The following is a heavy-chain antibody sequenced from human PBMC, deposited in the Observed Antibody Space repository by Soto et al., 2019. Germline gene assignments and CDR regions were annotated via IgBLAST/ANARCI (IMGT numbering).Heavy chain of an antibody. CDR3: ARVLPEGGYDFGY. Sequence: SQTLSLTCVISGDSVSSNSAAWNWIRQSPSRGLEWLGRTYYRSRWYNDYAVSVRSRITVNADTSKNQFSLHLNSVTPEDTAVYYCARVLPEGGYDFGYWGQGTLVTVSS. CDR2: TYYRSRWYN. V-gene: IGHV6-1*01. CDR1: GDSVSSNSAA. D-gene: IGHD5-12*01. J-gene: IGHJ4*02.